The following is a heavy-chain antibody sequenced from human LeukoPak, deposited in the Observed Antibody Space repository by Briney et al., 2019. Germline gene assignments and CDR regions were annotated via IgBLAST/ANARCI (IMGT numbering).Heavy chain of an antibody. V-gene: IGHV1-18*01. J-gene: IGHJ3*02. CDR1: GYTFTSYG. CDR3: ARDGVVAAHNAFDI. CDR2: SSAYNGNT. Sequence: GASVQVSCKASGYTFTSYGISWVRQATGQGLEWMGWSSAYNGNTNYAQKLQGRVTMTTATSTSTAYMELRSLRSAATAVYYCARDGVVAAHNAFDIWGPRTMVTASS. D-gene: IGHD2-15*01.